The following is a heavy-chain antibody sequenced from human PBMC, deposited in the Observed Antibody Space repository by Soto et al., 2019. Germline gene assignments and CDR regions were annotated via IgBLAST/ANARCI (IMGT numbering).Heavy chain of an antibody. V-gene: IGHV1-58*01. CDR1: GFTFTSSA. D-gene: IGHD2-2*01. CDR3: AADQFGSRKYYFDY. Sequence: GASVKVSCKASGFTFTSSAVQWVRQARGQRLEWIGWIVVGSGNTNYAQKFQERVTITRDMSTSTAYMELSSLRSEDTAVYYCAADQFGSRKYYFDYWGQGTLVTVSS. CDR2: IVVGSGNT. J-gene: IGHJ4*02.